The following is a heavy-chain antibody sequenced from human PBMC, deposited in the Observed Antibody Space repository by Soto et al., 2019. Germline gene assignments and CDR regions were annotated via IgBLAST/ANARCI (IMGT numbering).Heavy chain of an antibody. J-gene: IGHJ6*02. Sequence: SVKVSCKASGGTFSSYAISWVRQAPEQGLEWMGGIIPIFGTANYAQKFQGRVAITADESTSTAYMELSSLTSEDTAVYYCARLNSRSHSRGWLSPDYYYYGMDVWGQGTTVTVSS. CDR1: GGTFSSYA. CDR3: ARLNSRSHSRGWLSPDYYYYGMDV. CDR2: IIPIFGTA. V-gene: IGHV1-69*13. D-gene: IGHD6-19*01.